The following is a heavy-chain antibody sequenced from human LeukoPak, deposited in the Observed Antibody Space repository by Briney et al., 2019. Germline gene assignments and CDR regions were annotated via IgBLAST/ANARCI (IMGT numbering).Heavy chain of an antibody. CDR3: ARAGLMIVVPWYAFDI. D-gene: IGHD3-22*01. CDR2: INPNSGDI. V-gene: IGHV1-2*02. CDR1: GYTFTSYG. J-gene: IGHJ3*02. Sequence: ASVKVSCKASGYTFTSYGISWVRQAPGQGLEWMGWINPNSGDINYAERFQGRVTMTRDTSISTAYMDLSSLRSDDTAIYYCARAGLMIVVPWYAFDIWGQGTMVTVSS.